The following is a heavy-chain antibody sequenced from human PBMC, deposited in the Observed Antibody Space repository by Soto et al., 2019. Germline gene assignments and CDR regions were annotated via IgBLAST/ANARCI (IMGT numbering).Heavy chain of an antibody. Sequence: QVQLQESGPGLVKPSQTLSLTCTVSGGSISSGGYYWSWIRQHPGKGLEWIGYIYYSGSTYYNPSLQSRVTISVDTSKNQFSLKLSYVTAEDTAVYYGARGEYGDDSDACDIWGQGTMVTVSS. D-gene: IGHD4-17*01. CDR3: ARGEYGDDSDACDI. CDR1: GGSISSGGYY. V-gene: IGHV4-31*03. J-gene: IGHJ3*02. CDR2: IYYSGST.